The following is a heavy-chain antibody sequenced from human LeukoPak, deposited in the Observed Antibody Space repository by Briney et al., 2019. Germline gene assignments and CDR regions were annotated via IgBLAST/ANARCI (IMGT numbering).Heavy chain of an antibody. CDR3: ARRGEYFQH. CDR2: IHYSGST. V-gene: IGHV4-59*08. J-gene: IGHJ1*01. CDR1: GGSISSYY. Sequence: SETLSLTCTVSGGSISSYYWSWIRQPPGKGLEWIGYIHYSGSTNYNPSLKSRVTISVDTSKNQFSLKLSSVTAADTAVYYCARRGEYFQHWGQGTLVTVSS.